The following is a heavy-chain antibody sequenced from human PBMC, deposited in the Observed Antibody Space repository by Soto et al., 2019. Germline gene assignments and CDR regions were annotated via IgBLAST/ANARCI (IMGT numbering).Heavy chain of an antibody. J-gene: IGHJ6*02. CDR2: IRSKANSYAT. CDR3: TSLLSSSYGMDV. D-gene: IGHD6-6*01. Sequence: GGSLRLSCAASGFTFSGSAMHWVRQASGKGLEWVGRIRSKANSYATAYAASVKGRFTISRDDSKSTAYLQMNSLKTEDTAVYYCTSLLSSSYGMDVWGQGTTVTVSS. V-gene: IGHV3-73*01. CDR1: GFTFSGSA.